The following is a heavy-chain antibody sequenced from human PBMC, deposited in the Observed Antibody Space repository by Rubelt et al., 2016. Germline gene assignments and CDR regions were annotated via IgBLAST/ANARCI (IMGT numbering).Heavy chain of an antibody. CDR2: IIPIFGTA. CDR1: GGTFSSYA. V-gene: IGHV1-69*06. D-gene: IGHD6-6*01. Sequence: QVQLVQSGAEVKKPGSSVKVSCKASGGTFSSYAISWVRQAPGQGLEWMGGIIPIFGTANYAQKFQGVVTITADKATSTAYMELSSLRSEDTAVYYCATTIAIRPYYFDYWGQGTLVTVSS. CDR3: ATTIAIRPYYFDY. J-gene: IGHJ4*02.